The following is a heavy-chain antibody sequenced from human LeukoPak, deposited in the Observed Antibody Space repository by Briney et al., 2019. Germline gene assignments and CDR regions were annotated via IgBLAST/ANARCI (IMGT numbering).Heavy chain of an antibody. Sequence: SETLSLTCTVSGGSISSSSYYWGWIRQPPGKGLEWIGSIYYSGSTYYNPSLKSRVTISVDTSKNQFSLKLSSVTAADTAVYYCARLLPGGSYYLNDYWGQGTLVTVSS. D-gene: IGHD1-26*01. J-gene: IGHJ4*02. V-gene: IGHV4-39*01. CDR1: GGSISSSSYY. CDR2: IYYSGST. CDR3: ARLLPGGSYYLNDY.